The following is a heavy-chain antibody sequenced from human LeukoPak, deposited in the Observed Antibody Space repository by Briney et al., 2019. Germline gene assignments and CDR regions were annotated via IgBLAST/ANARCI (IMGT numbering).Heavy chain of an antibody. J-gene: IGHJ5*02. CDR2: INPYSGAS. Sequence: GASVKVSCKASGYDFSDLYFHWVRQAPGQGLEWMGWINPYSGASIYAQKFQGRVTMETSSSTVYMQLSRLRYDDTAVYYCATASVTRMRDLWGQGTLVTVSS. CDR1: GYDFSDLY. CDR3: ATASVTRMRDL. V-gene: IGHV1-2*02.